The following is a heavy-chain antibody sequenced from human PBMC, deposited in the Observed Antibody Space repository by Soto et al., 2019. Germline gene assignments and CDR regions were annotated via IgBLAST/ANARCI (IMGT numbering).Heavy chain of an antibody. CDR2: INAGNGNT. CDR3: AREGQYYDSSAYYYLFDH. J-gene: IGHJ4*02. D-gene: IGHD3-22*01. Sequence: QVQLVQSGAEVKKPGASVKVSCKASGYTFTNYAMFWVRQAPGQSLEWMGWINAGNGNTKYSQKFQGRVTITRDTSASTAYMELSSLRSEDTAVYYCAREGQYYDSSAYYYLFDHWGQGTLVTVSS. CDR1: GYTFTNYA. V-gene: IGHV1-3*01.